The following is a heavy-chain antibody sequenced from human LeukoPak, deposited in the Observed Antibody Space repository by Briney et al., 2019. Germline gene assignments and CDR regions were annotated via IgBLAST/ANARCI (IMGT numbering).Heavy chain of an antibody. V-gene: IGHV3-9*03. CDR2: ISWNSGSI. CDR3: AKGGPMIASRFDY. Sequence: GGSLRLSCAASGFTFDDYARHWVRQAPGKGLEWVSGISWNSGSIGYADSVKGRFTISRDNAKNSLYLQMNSLRAEDMALYYCAKGGPMIASRFDYWGQGTLVTVSS. CDR1: GFTFDDYA. J-gene: IGHJ4*02. D-gene: IGHD3-22*01.